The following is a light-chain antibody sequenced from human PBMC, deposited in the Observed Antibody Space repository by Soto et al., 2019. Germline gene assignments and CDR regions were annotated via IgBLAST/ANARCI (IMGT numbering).Light chain of an antibody. V-gene: IGLV1-51*01. CDR1: SSNIGNNY. CDR3: ETWDSSLSVV. J-gene: IGLJ2*01. Sequence: QSVLTQPPSVSAAPGQKVTISCSGSSSNIGNNYVSWYQQLPGTAPKLLIYDNNKRPSGIPDRFSGSKSGTSATLGITGLKTGDEADYYCETWDSSLSVVFGGGTKLTVL. CDR2: DNN.